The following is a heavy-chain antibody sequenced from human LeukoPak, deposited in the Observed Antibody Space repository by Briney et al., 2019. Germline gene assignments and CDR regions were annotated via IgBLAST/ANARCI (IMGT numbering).Heavy chain of an antibody. CDR2: IYSGDNT. CDR1: GFTVSSNY. Sequence: PGGSLRLSCAASGFTVSSNYMSWVRQAPGKGLEWVSVIYSGDNTYYADSVRGRFTISRDNAKNTLYLQMNSLRAEDTAVYYCARGIEAAGTDYWGQGTLVTVSS. J-gene: IGHJ4*02. V-gene: IGHV3-53*01. CDR3: ARGIEAAGTDY. D-gene: IGHD6-13*01.